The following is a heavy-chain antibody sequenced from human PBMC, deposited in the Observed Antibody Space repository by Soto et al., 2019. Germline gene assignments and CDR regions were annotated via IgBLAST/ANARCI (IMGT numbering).Heavy chain of an antibody. J-gene: IGHJ6*02. D-gene: IGHD3-3*01. V-gene: IGHV3-30-3*01. Sequence: VQLVESGGGVVQPGRSLRLSCAASGFTFSSYAMHWVHQAPGKGLEWVAVISYDGSNKYYADSVKGRFTISRDNSKNTLYLQMNSLRAEDTAVYYCARGLYDFWSGYYSNYYNGMDVWGQGTTVTVSS. CDR1: GFTFSSYA. CDR3: ARGLYDFWSGYYSNYYNGMDV. CDR2: ISYDGSNK.